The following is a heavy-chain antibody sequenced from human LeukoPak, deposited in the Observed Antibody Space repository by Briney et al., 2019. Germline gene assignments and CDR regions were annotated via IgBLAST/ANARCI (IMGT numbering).Heavy chain of an antibody. V-gene: IGHV3-30*02. CDR3: ARDLTYNSWYYFDS. Sequence: PRGSLRLSCAASGFTFSTYGMHWVRQAPGKGLEWVTFIGYDGTDKYYADSVKGRFTISRDNSKNTLSLHMNSLRAEDTAVYYCARDLTYNSWYYFDSWGQGTLVTVSS. CDR1: GFTFSTYG. CDR2: IGYDGTDK. D-gene: IGHD6-13*01. J-gene: IGHJ4*02.